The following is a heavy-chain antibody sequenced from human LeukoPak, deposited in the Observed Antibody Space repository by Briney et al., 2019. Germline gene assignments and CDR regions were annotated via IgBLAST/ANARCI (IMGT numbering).Heavy chain of an antibody. V-gene: IGHV4-4*02. CDR2: IYHSGST. CDR3: ARLEWGTVAYYYYYYTDV. Sequence: PSETLSLTCAVSGGSISSSNWWSWVRQPPGKGLEWIGEIYHSGSTNYNPSLKSRVTISVDKSKNQFSLKLSSVTAADTAVYYCARLEWGTVAYYYYYYTDVWGKGTTVTISS. J-gene: IGHJ6*03. CDR1: GGSISSSNW. D-gene: IGHD3-3*01.